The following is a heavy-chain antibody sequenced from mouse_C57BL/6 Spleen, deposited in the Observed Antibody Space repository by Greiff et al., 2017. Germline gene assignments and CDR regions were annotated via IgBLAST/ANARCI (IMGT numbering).Heavy chain of an antibody. D-gene: IGHD1-1*01. J-gene: IGHJ2*01. CDR1: GYTFTDYY. CDR2: IYPGSGNT. Sequence: QVQLQQSGAELVRPGASVKLSCKASGYTFTDYYINWVKQRPGQGLEWIARIYPGSGNTYYNEKFKGKATLTAEKSSSTAYMQLSSLTSEDSAVYFCARDEPGSSYDYWGQGTTLTVSS. CDR3: ARDEPGSSYDY. V-gene: IGHV1-76*01.